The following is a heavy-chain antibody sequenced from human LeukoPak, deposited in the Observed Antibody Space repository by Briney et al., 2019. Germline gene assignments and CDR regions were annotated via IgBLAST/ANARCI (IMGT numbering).Heavy chain of an antibody. CDR2: IYSGGST. CDR1: GFTVSNNF. CDR3: AKDMATVTTNYFDY. D-gene: IGHD4-17*01. J-gene: IGHJ4*02. V-gene: IGHV3-53*01. Sequence: GGSLRLSCAASGFTVSNNFMNWVRQAPGKGLEWVSLIYSGGSTYYADFVKGRFTISRDNSKNTLYLQMNSLRAEDTAVYYCAKDMATVTTNYFDYWGQGTLVTVSS.